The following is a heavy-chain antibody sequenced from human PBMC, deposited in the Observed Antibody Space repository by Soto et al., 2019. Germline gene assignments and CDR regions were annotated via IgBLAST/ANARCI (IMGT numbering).Heavy chain of an antibody. J-gene: IGHJ5*01. CDR3: ARAEVAVAGSGWFDA. CDR2: IFYSGST. CDR1: GDSITSGDYY. D-gene: IGHD6-19*01. V-gene: IGHV4-30-4*01. Sequence: SETLSLTCTVSGDSITSGDYYWSWVRQPPGKGPEWIGYIFYSGSTYYKASLKSRVTISLDMSRNQFSLKLTSVTAADTAVYYCARAEVAVAGSGWFDAWGHGTLVTVSS.